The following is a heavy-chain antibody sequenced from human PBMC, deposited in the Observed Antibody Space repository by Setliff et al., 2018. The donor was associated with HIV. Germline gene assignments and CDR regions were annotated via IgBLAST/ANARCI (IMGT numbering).Heavy chain of an antibody. CDR3: ARGVPLLPPRN. CDR2: IYTDENT. D-gene: IGHD1-26*01. CDR1: GGSINSYY. Sequence: PSETLSLTCIVSGGSINSYYWSWIRQPAGKGLEWIGRIYTDENTNYNPSLKSRVTMSVDTSKNQFFLNLTSVTAADTAVYYCARGVPLLPPRNWGQGALVTVSS. J-gene: IGHJ4*02. V-gene: IGHV4-4*07.